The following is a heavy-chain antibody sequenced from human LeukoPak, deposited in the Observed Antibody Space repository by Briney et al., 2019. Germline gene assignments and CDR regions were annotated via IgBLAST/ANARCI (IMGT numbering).Heavy chain of an antibody. CDR3: ARHGSSTSWDYYYYGMDV. V-gene: IGHV5-51*01. D-gene: IGHD2-2*01. Sequence: GESLKISCKGSGYSFTSYWIGWVRQMPGKGLEWMGITYPGDSDTRYSPSFQGQVTISADKSISTAYLQWSSLKASDTAMYYCARHGSSTSWDYYYYGMDVWGQGTTVTVSS. CDR2: TYPGDSDT. CDR1: GYSFTSYW. J-gene: IGHJ6*02.